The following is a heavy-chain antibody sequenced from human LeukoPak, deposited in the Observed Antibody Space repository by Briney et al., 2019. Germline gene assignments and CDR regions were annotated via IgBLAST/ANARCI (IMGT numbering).Heavy chain of an antibody. V-gene: IGHV1-18*04. CDR2: IIAYNGNT. D-gene: IGHD3-9*01. Sequence: VASVKVSCKASGYTFTSHGISWVRQAPGQGLEWMGWIIAYNGNTNYAQKLQGRVTMTTDTSTSTAYMELRSLRSDDTAVYYCARGGYFQWYIPQGRYYYGMDVWRKGTTVSVPS. CDR3: ARGGYFQWYIPQGRYYYGMDV. J-gene: IGHJ6*04. CDR1: GYTFTSHG.